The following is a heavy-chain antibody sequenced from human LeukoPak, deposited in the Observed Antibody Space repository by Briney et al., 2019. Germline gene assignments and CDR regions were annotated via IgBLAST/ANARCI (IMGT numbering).Heavy chain of an antibody. Sequence: SETLSLTCTVSGGSISSSTFYWGWIRQPPGKGLEWIGSLYYSGSTYYNPSLKSRVTISVDTSKNQFSLKLSSVTAADTAVYYCARAGCYYDSKRKLDPWGQGALVTVSS. CDR3: ARAGCYYDSKRKLDP. D-gene: IGHD3-22*01. J-gene: IGHJ5*02. CDR2: LYYSGST. V-gene: IGHV4-39*01. CDR1: GGSISSSTFY.